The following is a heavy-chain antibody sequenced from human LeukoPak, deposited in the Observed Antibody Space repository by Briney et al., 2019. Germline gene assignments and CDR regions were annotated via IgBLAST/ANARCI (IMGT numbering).Heavy chain of an antibody. CDR2: INSDGSST. D-gene: IGHD1-14*01. J-gene: IGHJ4*02. CDR1: GFTFDDYA. Sequence: GGSLRLSCAASGFTFDDYAMHWVRQAPGKGLEWVSRINSDGSSTDYADSVKGRFTISRDNAKNTLYLQMNSLRAEDTAIYYCGRVVTTSEDWGQGILVTVST. V-gene: IGHV3-74*01. CDR3: GRVVTTSED.